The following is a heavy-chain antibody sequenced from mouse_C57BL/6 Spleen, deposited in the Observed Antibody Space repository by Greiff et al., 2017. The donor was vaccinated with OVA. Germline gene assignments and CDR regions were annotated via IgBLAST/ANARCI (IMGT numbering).Heavy chain of an antibody. D-gene: IGHD1-1*01. J-gene: IGHJ2*01. CDR2: SYPGDGDT. CDR1: GYAFSSYW. CDR3: ARPDYYYSSSQYYFDY. V-gene: IGHV1-80*01. Sequence: QVQLQQSGAELVKPGASVKISCKASGYAFSSYWMNWVKQRPGQGLEWIGQSYPGDGDTNYNVKFKGKATMTADKSSSTAYMQLSILTSEDSAVYFCARPDYYYSSSQYYFDYWGQGTTLTVSS.